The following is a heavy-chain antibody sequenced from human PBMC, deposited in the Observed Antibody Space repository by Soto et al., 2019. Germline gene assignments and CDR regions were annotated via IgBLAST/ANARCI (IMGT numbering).Heavy chain of an antibody. Sequence: SETLSLTCTVSGGSISSGAYYWSWIRQHPGKGLEWIGYIYYSGSTYYNPSLKSRVTISRDTSKNQFSLNLSSVTAADTAVYYCARGYGDYGLDFWGQGTLVTVSS. D-gene: IGHD5-12*01. CDR3: ARGYGDYGLDF. J-gene: IGHJ4*02. CDR2: IYYSGST. CDR1: GGSISSGAYY. V-gene: IGHV4-31*03.